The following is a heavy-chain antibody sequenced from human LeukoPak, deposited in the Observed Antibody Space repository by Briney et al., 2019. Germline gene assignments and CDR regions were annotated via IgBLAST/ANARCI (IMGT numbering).Heavy chain of an antibody. CDR1: GYTFTGYY. CDR3: ARIKWSAAND. J-gene: IGHJ4*02. Sequence: GASMKVSCKASGYTFTGYYIHWVRQAPGQGLEWMGWINPNNGDTNFDPKFQGRLTLSRDTSISTAYMELGRLRSDDTAVYYCARIKWSAANDRGQGTLVTVSS. D-gene: IGHD6-13*01. V-gene: IGHV1-2*02. CDR2: INPNNGDT.